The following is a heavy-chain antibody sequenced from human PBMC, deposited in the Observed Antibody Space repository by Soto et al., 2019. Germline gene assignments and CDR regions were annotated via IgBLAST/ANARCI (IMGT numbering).Heavy chain of an antibody. D-gene: IGHD1-26*01. J-gene: IGHJ4*02. V-gene: IGHV3-30*03. CDR3: AREGHHVVGLDAYSFNY. CDR1: GFIFSTYG. CDR2: VSDDGYTT. Sequence: QVRLVESGGGVVQPGRSLRLSCAASGFIFSTYGMHWVRQAPGKGLQWVAFVSDDGYTTYYAESVKGRFTVSRDSSKHTLYLQRMNLRIEDTAVYYCAREGHHVVGLDAYSFNYWGQGTMVTVSS.